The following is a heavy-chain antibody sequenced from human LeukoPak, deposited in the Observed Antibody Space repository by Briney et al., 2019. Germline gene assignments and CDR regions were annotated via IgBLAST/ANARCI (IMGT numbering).Heavy chain of an antibody. D-gene: IGHD3-16*01. V-gene: IGHV1-2*02. Sequence: ASVTVSCKASGYTFTGYYMHWVRQAPGQGLEWMGWINPNSGGTNYAQKFQGRVTMARDTSISTAYMEVSRLRSDDTAVYYCARDRGSLGWFDPWGQGTLVTPSA. CDR3: ARDRGSLGWFDP. J-gene: IGHJ5*02. CDR1: GYTFTGYY. CDR2: INPNSGGT.